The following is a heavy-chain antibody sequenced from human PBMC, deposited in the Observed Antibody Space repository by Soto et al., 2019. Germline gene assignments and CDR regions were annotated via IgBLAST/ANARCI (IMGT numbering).Heavy chain of an antibody. D-gene: IGHD2-21*02. J-gene: IGHJ4*02. CDR3: ARDGARDRGDKGFDF. CDR1: GFTFSSYT. V-gene: IGHV3-21*01. CDR2: ITSTSTYI. Sequence: EVQLVESGGGLVRPGGALRLSCAASGFTFSSYTMHWVRQAPGKGLEWVSSITSTSTYIYYTDSLKGQFTISRDNANNSLFLQMNNLGPGDTAVYYCARDGARDRGDKGFDFWGQGTVVTVSS.